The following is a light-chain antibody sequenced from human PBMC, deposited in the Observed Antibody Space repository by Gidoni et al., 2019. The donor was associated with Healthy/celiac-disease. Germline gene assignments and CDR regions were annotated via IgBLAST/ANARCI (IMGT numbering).Light chain of an antibody. CDR1: QDISNY. J-gene: IGKJ4*01. V-gene: IGKV1-33*01. Sequence: DIQMTQSPSSLSASVGDRVTITCQASQDISNYLNWYQQKPGKAPKLLIYDASNLETGVPSRFSGSGSGTDFTFTSSSLQPEDIATYYCQQYDNLLSLTFXGXTKVEIK. CDR2: DAS. CDR3: QQYDNLLSLT.